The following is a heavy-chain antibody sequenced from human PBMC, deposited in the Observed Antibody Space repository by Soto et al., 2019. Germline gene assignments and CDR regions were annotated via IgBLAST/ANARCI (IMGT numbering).Heavy chain of an antibody. J-gene: IGHJ4*01. CDR1: GDSGSSNSAG. D-gene: IGHD1-26*01. V-gene: IGHV6-1*01. Sequence: SQTRSLPCAITGDSGSSNSAGWSWVRQSPSRGLGWLGRTYYRSKWYYEYAVSVRGRITINPDTSENQYSLQLNSVTPEDTAVYFCARGEQYSGRIFDYWGQGTLVTGSS. CDR2: TYYRSKWYY. CDR3: ARGEQYSGRIFDY.